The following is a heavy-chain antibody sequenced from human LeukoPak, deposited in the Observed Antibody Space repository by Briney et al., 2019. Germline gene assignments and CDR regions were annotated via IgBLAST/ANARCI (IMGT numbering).Heavy chain of an antibody. V-gene: IGHV4-59*08. CDR1: GGSISSYY. J-gene: IGHJ3*02. Sequence: PSETLSLTCTVSGGSISSYYWSWIRQPPGKGLEWIGYIYYSGSTYYNPSLKSRVTISVDTSKNQFSLKLSSVTAADTAVYYCALLPFTIFGARSAFDIWGQGTMVTVSS. D-gene: IGHD3-3*01. CDR2: IYYSGST. CDR3: ALLPFTIFGARSAFDI.